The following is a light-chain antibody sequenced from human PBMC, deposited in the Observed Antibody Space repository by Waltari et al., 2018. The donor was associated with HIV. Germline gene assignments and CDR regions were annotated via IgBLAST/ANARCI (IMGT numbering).Light chain of an antibody. CDR3: FSTDSSGNHRV. CDR1: ALPQNY. CDR2: EDN. V-gene: IGLV3-10*01. J-gene: IGLJ3*02. Sequence: SYELTQPPSVSVSPGQTARITCSGDALPQNYAYWYQQRSGQAPVLVIYEDNKRPSGIPERFSGSSSGTMATLTISGAQVEDEADYSCFSTDSSGNHRVFGGGTKLTVL.